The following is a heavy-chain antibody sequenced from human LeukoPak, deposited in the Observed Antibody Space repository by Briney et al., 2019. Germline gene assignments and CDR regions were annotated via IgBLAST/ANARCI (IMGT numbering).Heavy chain of an antibody. CDR2: ISGDGGST. D-gene: IGHD4-11*01. Sequence: GGSLRLSCAASGFSFDDYAMHWVRHAPGKGLEWVSLISGDGGSTYYADSVKGRFTISRDNSKNSLYLQMNSLRTEDTALYYCAKDMKDYRTFDYWGQGSLVTVSS. CDR1: GFSFDDYA. J-gene: IGHJ4*02. V-gene: IGHV3-43*02. CDR3: AKDMKDYRTFDY.